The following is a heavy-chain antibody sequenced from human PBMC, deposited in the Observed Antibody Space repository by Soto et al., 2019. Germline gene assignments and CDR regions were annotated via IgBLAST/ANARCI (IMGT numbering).Heavy chain of an antibody. Sequence: EVQLLESGGGLVQPGGSLRLSCAASGFTFSSYAMSWVRQAPGKGLEWVSAISGSGGSTYYADSGKGRFTISRDKSKNTLYLQMNSLRAEHTTVYYCAKECGYCCGGTLPYSLDYWGQGTLVTVSS. CDR3: AKECGYCCGGTLPYSLDY. CDR1: GFTFSSYA. J-gene: IGHJ4*02. CDR2: ISGSGGST. V-gene: IGHV3-23*01. D-gene: IGHD2-15*01.